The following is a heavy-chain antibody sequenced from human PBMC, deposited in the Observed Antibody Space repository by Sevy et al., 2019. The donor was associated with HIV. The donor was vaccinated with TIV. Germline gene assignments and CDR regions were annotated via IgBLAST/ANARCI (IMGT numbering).Heavy chain of an antibody. D-gene: IGHD3-3*01. CDR1: GFSLSTSGVG. V-gene: IGHV2-5*02. CDR2: IYWDDDK. Sequence: SGPTLVNPTQTLTLTCTFSGFSLSTSGVGVGWIRQPPGKALEWLALIYWDDDKRYSPSLKSRLTITKDTSKNQVVLTMTNMDPVDTATYYCAHRGTHSYYDFWSGYYDAFDIWGLGTMVTVSS. CDR3: AHRGTHSYYDFWSGYYDAFDI. J-gene: IGHJ3*02.